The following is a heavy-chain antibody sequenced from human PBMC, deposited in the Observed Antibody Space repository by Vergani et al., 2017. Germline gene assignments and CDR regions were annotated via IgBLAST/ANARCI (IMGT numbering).Heavy chain of an antibody. CDR3: ARDQAGYSSSWVDY. J-gene: IGHJ4*02. CDR1: GYSISSGYY. Sequence: QVQLQESGPGLVKPSETLSLTCTVSGYSISSGYYWGWIRQPPGKGLEWIGSIYHSGSTYYNPSLKSRVTISVDTSKNQFSLKLSSVTAADTAVYYCARDQAGYSSSWVDYWGQGTLVTVSS. V-gene: IGHV4-38-2*02. CDR2: IYHSGST. D-gene: IGHD6-13*01.